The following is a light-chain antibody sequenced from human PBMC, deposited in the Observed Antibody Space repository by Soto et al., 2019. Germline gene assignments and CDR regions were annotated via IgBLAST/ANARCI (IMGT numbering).Light chain of an antibody. CDR3: QQYGDSRT. CDR2: GAS. Sequence: EIVLTQSPGTLSLSPGERATLSCRASQTVRSTDLAWYQQKPGQAPRLLVYGASGRATGIPDRFSGSGSGADFTLTISRLEPEDSAVYYCQQYGDSRTFGQGTKVDIK. CDR1: QTVRSTD. V-gene: IGKV3-20*01. J-gene: IGKJ1*01.